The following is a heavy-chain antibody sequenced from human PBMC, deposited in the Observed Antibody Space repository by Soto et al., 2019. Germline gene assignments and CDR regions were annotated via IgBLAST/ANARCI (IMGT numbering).Heavy chain of an antibody. CDR1: GFTFSGHW. CDR2: INTDGGSS. Sequence: EVQLVESGGDLVQPGGSLRLSCAASGFTFSGHWMHWVRQVPGKGLEWVSRINTDGGSSAYADSVKGRFTISRDNAKNTLYLQVNDLRAEDTAVYYCAREAGYCSRTSCYRRAFDTWGQGTTVTVSS. D-gene: IGHD2-2*01. J-gene: IGHJ3*02. CDR3: AREAGYCSRTSCYRRAFDT. V-gene: IGHV3-74*03.